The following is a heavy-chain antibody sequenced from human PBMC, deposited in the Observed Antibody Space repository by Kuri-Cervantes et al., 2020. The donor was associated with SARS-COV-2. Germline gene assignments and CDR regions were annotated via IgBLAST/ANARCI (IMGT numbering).Heavy chain of an antibody. J-gene: IGHJ6*02. Sequence: SVKVSCKASGGTFSSYAISWVRQAPGQGLEWMGGIIPIFGTANYAQKFQGRVTITADKSTSTAYMELSSLRSEDTAVYYCARTNRGRYYYYYGMDVWGQGTTVTVSS. CDR2: IIPIFGTA. D-gene: IGHD3-10*01. CDR1: GGTFSSYA. V-gene: IGHV1-69*06. CDR3: ARTNRGRYYYYYGMDV.